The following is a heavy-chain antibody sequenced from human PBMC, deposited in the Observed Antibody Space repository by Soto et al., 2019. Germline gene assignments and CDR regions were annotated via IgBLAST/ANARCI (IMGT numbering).Heavy chain of an antibody. V-gene: IGHV1-18*01. CDR3: ACSSGATTFDAFDI. J-gene: IGHJ3*02. CDR2: ISAYNGNT. Sequence: QVQLVQSGAEVKKPGASVKVSCKASGYTFTSYGISWVRQAPGQGLEWMGWISAYNGNTNYAQKLQGRVTMTTDTXXSTAYMELRSLRSDDTAVYYCACSSGATTFDAFDIWGQGTMVTVSS. D-gene: IGHD3-22*01. CDR1: GYTFTSYG.